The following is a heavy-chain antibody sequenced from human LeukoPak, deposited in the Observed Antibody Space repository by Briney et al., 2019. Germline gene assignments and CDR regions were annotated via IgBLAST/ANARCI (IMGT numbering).Heavy chain of an antibody. J-gene: IGHJ6*03. CDR3: TRARASTRDHFYYYYLDV. CDR1: AFTFSTYS. Sequence: AGSLRLSCAHSAFTFSTYSMNWARDNQGKGLGWVSFISSSSSNIYYAASVRGRFIIPGDTAKNSVYLEMTSLRADDTAVYYCTRARASTRDHFYYYYLDVWGKGTTVTVSS. V-gene: IGHV3-21*01. CDR2: ISSSSSNI. D-gene: IGHD3-10*01.